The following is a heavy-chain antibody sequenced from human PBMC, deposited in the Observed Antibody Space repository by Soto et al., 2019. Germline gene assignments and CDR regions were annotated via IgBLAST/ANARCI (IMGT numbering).Heavy chain of an antibody. D-gene: IGHD6-13*01. V-gene: IGHV3-33*01. Sequence: GGSLRLSCAACGFTFSSYCIHWVRQAPCKGLEWVAVIWYDGSNKYYADSVKGRFTISRDNSKNTLYLQMNSLRAEDTAVYYCASDWSLAAARNEYNRFDPLGQRNLLTVSS. CDR2: IWYDGSNK. CDR1: GFTFSSYC. CDR3: ASDWSLAAARNEYNRFDP. J-gene: IGHJ5*02.